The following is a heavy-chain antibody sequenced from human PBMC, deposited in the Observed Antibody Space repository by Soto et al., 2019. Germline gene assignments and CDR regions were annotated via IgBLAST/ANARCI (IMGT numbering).Heavy chain of an antibody. D-gene: IGHD3-10*01. CDR2: XNXXXGXI. CDR3: ARGRASGSYYLLDY. Sequence: ASMKVSCKASGNTFTSYDINGVRQATGHGLEWMXWXNXXXGXIXXXQXXXXRVTMTRDTAIRTAYMEVRRLRSDDTAVYYCARGRASGSYYLLDYWGQGTLVTVSS. V-gene: IGHV1-8*01. CDR1: GNTFTSYD. J-gene: IGHJ4*02.